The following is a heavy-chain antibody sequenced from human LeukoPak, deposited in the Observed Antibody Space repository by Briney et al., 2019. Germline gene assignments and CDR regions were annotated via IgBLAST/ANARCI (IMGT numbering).Heavy chain of an antibody. CDR1: GGSFSGYY. J-gene: IGHJ4*02. D-gene: IGHD3-10*01. CDR3: AGFSITMVRGVMPW. V-gene: IGHV4-34*01. Sequence: PSETLSLTCAVYGGSFSGYYWSWVRQPPGKGLERVGEINHSGSTNYNPSLKSRVTISVDTSKKQFSLKLSSVTAADTAVYYCAGFSITMVRGVMPWWGQGTLVTVSS. CDR2: INHSGST.